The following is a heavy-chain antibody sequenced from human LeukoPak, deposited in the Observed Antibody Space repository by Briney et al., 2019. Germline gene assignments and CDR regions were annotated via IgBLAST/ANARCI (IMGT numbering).Heavy chain of an antibody. CDR2: IYPDDSDT. J-gene: IGHJ4*02. V-gene: IGHV5-51*01. D-gene: IGHD1-26*01. CDR3: ANGLIEGAFDY. CDR1: GYSFTSYW. Sequence: GESLKISCKGSGYSFTSYWIAWVRRMPGKGLEWMGLIYPDDSDTRYSPSFEGQVTISADKSISTAYLHWRSLRASDTAMYYCANGLIEGAFDYWGQGTLVTVSS.